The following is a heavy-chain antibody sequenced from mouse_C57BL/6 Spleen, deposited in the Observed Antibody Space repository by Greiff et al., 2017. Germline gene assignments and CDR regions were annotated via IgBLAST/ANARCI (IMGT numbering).Heavy chain of an antibody. CDR1: GYTFTSYW. V-gene: IGHV1-74*01. Sequence: QVQLQPPGAELVKPGASVKVSCKASGYTFTSYWMPWVKQRPGQGLEWIGGIHPSDGDTNYNHKFKGKATLTVDKSSSTAYMQLSSLTSEDSAVYDCEMSITTVVDPDYWGQGTTLTVSS. CDR3: EMSITTVVDPDY. CDR2: IHPSDGDT. J-gene: IGHJ2*01. D-gene: IGHD1-1*01.